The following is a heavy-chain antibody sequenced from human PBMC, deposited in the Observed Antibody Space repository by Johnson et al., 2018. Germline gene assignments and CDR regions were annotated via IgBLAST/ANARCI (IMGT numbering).Heavy chain of an antibody. Sequence: QVQLVESGGGAVQPGRSLRLSCVASGFTFGDFVMYWVRQAPGKGLEWVTAISSDGRNTYYADSVRGRFTISRDKAKNTLHLQMNSRRPEDTAVYYCARDKAPYYFDWYFQFWGQGTLVTVSS. CDR1: GFTFGDFV. J-gene: IGHJ1*01. CDR2: ISSDGRNT. D-gene: IGHD3-22*01. V-gene: IGHV3-30*03. CDR3: ARDKAPYYFDWYFQF.